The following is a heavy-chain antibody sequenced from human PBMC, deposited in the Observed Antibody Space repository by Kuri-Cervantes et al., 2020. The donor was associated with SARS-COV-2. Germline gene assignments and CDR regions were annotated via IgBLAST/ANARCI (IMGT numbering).Heavy chain of an antibody. CDR1: GGSISSYY. Sequence: SETLSLTCTVSGGSISSYYWSWIRQPPGKGLEWIAYIYYNGSTNYNPSLKSRVTISVDTSKNQFSLKLSSVTAADTAVYYCARQDTAAGFMDYWGQGTLVTVSS. CDR3: ARQDTAAGFMDY. J-gene: IGHJ4*02. V-gene: IGHV4-59*08. D-gene: IGHD6-13*01. CDR2: IYYNGST.